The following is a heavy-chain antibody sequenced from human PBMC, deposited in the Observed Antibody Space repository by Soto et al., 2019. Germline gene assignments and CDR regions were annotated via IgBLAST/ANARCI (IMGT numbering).Heavy chain of an antibody. J-gene: IGHJ6*02. CDR1: GYTFTTYA. CDR2: INPASGHT. CDR3: GRSGVGATGEILYNAMDV. V-gene: IGHV1-3*01. Sequence: QVRLVQSGAEVKKPGASVKVSCKASGYTFTTYALHWVRQAPGQRPEWMGWINPASGHTKYSKKFQDRVTITRDTSASTGYMELSSLRSEDTAVYYCGRSGVGATGEILYNAMDVWGQETTVTVSS. D-gene: IGHD1-26*01.